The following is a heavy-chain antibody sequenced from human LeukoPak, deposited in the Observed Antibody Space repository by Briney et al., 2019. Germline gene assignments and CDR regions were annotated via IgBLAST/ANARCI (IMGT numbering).Heavy chain of an antibody. CDR3: ASSQVVVPAAPYYYYGMDV. Sequence: SETLSLTCTVSGGSISSYYWSWIRQPPGKGLEWIGYIYYSGSTNYNPSLKSRVTISVDTSKNQFSLKLSSVTAADTAVYYCASSQVVVPAAPYYYYGMDVWGQGTTVTVSS. D-gene: IGHD2-2*01. CDR1: GGSISSYY. CDR2: IYYSGST. J-gene: IGHJ6*02. V-gene: IGHV4-59*08.